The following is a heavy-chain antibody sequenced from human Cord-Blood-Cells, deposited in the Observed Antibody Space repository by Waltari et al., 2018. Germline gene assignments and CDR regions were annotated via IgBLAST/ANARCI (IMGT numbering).Heavy chain of an antibody. D-gene: IGHD6-19*01. CDR1: GGSISSYY. CDR2: IYTSGST. J-gene: IGHJ3*02. Sequence: QVQLQESGPGLVKPSETLSLTCTVSGGSISSYYWSWIRQPAGKGLEWIGRIYTSGSTNYNPSLKSGVTMSVDTSKNQFSLKLSSVTAADTAVYYCARSGYSSGWFDAFDIWGQGTMVTVSS. CDR3: ARSGYSSGWFDAFDI. V-gene: IGHV4-4*07.